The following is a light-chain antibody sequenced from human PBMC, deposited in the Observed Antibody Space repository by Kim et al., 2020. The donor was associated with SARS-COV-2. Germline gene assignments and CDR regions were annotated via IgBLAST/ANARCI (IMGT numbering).Light chain of an antibody. CDR2: RNN. J-gene: IGLJ3*02. V-gene: IGLV10-54*04. CDR1: RSNVGNQE. CDR3: SARDSSLSGWV. Sequence: RQTTTLNHTGSRSNVGNQEAVWLQPHPGHPPKLLSQRNNNRPSGISKRFSASRSGNTASLTITGLQPEGEADYYFSARDSSLSGWVCGGGTK.